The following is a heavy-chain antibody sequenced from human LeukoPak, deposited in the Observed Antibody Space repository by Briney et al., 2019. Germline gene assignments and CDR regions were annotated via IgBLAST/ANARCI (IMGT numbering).Heavy chain of an antibody. D-gene: IGHD6-13*01. Sequence: VSVKVSCKTSGYAFTSYYILWVRQAPGQGLEWMGWISAYNDNTNYAQKLQGRITMTTDTSTSTAYMELRSLRSDDTAVYYCAREPHSSIWVFDNWGQGTLVTVSS. CDR3: AREPHSSIWVFDN. V-gene: IGHV1-18*04. CDR1: GYAFTSYY. CDR2: ISAYNDNT. J-gene: IGHJ4*02.